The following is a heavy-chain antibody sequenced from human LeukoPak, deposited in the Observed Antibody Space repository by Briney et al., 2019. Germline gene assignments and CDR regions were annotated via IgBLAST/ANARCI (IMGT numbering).Heavy chain of an antibody. V-gene: IGHV3-30*02. D-gene: IGHD3-9*01. CDR1: GFTFSSYG. CDR3: AKGPNYDILTGWRKTHNAFDI. J-gene: IGHJ3*02. CDR2: IRNDGSNK. Sequence: GGSLRLSCAASGFTFSSYGMHWVRQAPGKGLEWVAFIRNDGSNKYYADSVKGRFTISRDNSKNTLYLQMNSLRPEDTAVYYCAKGPNYDILTGWRKTHNAFDIWGQGAMVTVSS.